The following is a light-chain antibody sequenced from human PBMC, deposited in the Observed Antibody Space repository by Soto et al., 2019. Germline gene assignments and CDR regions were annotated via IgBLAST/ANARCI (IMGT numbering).Light chain of an antibody. CDR3: QQCGSSPWT. V-gene: IGKV3-20*01. J-gene: IGKJ1*01. CDR2: AAS. Sequence: EIVLTQSPGTLSLSPGERTTLSFSASQSVSSYYLPWYQQKPGPAPRLLIYAASSRATGIPDRFSGGGSGTDFTLTISRLEPEDFAVYYCQQCGSSPWTFGQGTKVDIK. CDR1: QSVSSYY.